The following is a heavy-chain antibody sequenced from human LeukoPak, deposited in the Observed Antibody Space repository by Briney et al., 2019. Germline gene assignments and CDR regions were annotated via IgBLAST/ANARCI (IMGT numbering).Heavy chain of an antibody. CDR2: IYTSGST. CDR1: GGSISSGSYY. CDR3: ARDLRRASSSSSWFDP. J-gene: IGHJ5*02. D-gene: IGHD6-6*01. V-gene: IGHV4-61*02. Sequence: SETLSLTCTVSGGSISSGSYYWSWIRQPAGKGLEWIGRIYTSGSTNYNPSLKSRVTISVDTSKNQFSLKLSSVTAADTAVYYCARDLRRASSSSSWFDPWGQGTLVTVSS.